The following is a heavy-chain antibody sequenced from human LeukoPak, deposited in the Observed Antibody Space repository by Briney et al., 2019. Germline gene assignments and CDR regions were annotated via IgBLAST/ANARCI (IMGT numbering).Heavy chain of an antibody. CDR2: IYYSGST. V-gene: IGHV4-61*05. CDR3: ARSRPQKLEIYWYFDL. CDR1: GGSISSSSYY. J-gene: IGHJ2*01. D-gene: IGHD5-24*01. Sequence: SETLSLTCTVSGGSISSSSYYWGWIRQPPGKGLEWIGYIYYSGSTNYNPSLKSRVTISVDTSKNQFSLKLSSVTAADTAVYYCARSRPQKLEIYWYFDLWGRGTLVTVSS.